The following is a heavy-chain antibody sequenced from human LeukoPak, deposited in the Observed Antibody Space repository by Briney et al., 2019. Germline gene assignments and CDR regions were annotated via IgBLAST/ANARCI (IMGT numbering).Heavy chain of an antibody. V-gene: IGHV3-7*01. CDR1: GFTFSNYG. J-gene: IGHJ6*03. CDR3: ARGVTTVTITQYYYYMDV. Sequence: PGGSLRLSCAASGFTFSNYGMSWVRQAPGKGLEWVANIDQDGNEKCYVDSVKGRFTIPRDNAKNSLYLQMNSLRAEDTAVYYCARGVTTVTITQYYYYMDVWGKGTTVTVSS. CDR2: IDQDGNEK. D-gene: IGHD4-17*01.